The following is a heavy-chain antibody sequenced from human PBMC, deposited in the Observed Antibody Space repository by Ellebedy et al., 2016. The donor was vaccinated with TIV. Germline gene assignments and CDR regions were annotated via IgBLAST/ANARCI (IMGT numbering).Heavy chain of an antibody. CDR2: IKQDGSEK. J-gene: IGHJ4*02. V-gene: IGHV3-7*01. CDR1: GFTFSSYW. CDR3: AKGGATVFDY. Sequence: GESLKISCAASGFTFSSYWMIWVRQAPGKGLEWVANIKQDGSEKHYVDSVKGRFTISRDNAKNTLYLQMNSLRAEDTAVYYCAKGGATVFDYWGQGTLVPVSS. D-gene: IGHD1-26*01.